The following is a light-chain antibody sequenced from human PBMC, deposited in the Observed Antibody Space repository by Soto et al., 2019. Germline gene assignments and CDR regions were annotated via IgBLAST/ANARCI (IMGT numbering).Light chain of an antibody. CDR3: QQYGSSPLYS. CDR1: QTISSAY. J-gene: IGKJ2*01. Sequence: DIVLTQSTGTLSLSPGERATLSCRASQTISSAYLAWYKQKPGQAPRLLIYGASSRATGIPDRFSGSGSGTDFTLTISRLEPEDFAVYYCQQYGSSPLYSFGQGTKLEIK. V-gene: IGKV3-20*01. CDR2: GAS.